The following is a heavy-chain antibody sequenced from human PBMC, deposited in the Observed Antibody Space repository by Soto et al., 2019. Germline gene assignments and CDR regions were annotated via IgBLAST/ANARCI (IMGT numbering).Heavy chain of an antibody. CDR3: ARDEGSPLVGYYYGMDV. Sequence: GGSLRLSCAASGFTFSSYSMNWVRQAPGKGLKWVSSISSSSSYIYYADSVKGRFTISRDNAKNSLYLQMNSLRAEDTAVYYCARDEGSPLVGYYYGMDVWGQGATVTVSS. J-gene: IGHJ6*02. V-gene: IGHV3-21*01. D-gene: IGHD1-26*01. CDR1: GFTFSSYS. CDR2: ISSSSSYI.